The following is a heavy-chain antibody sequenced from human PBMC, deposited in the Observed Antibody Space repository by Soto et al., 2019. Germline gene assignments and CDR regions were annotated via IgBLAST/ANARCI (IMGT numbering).Heavy chain of an antibody. J-gene: IGHJ6*02. CDR2: ISYDGSNK. Sequence: QVQLVESGGGVVQPGRSLRLSCAASGFTFSSYGMHWVRQAPGKGLEWVAVISYDGSNKYYADSVKGRFTISRDNSKNTLDLQMNSLRAEDTAVYYCAKDRSITIFGVVRSGGMDVWGQGTTVTVSS. CDR1: GFTFSSYG. D-gene: IGHD3-3*01. CDR3: AKDRSITIFGVVRSGGMDV. V-gene: IGHV3-30*18.